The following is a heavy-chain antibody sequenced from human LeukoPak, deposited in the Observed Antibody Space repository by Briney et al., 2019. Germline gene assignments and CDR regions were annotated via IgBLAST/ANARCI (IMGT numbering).Heavy chain of an antibody. CDR1: GFTFSSYA. V-gene: IGHV3-23*01. D-gene: IGHD6-13*01. Sequence: GGSLRLSCAASGFTFSSYAMSWVRLAPGKGLEWVSHISGSGGSTYHADSVKGRFTISRDNSKNTLYMQMNSLRADGTAVYYCAKSPEGSSWPHFDYWGQGTLVTVSS. J-gene: IGHJ4*02. CDR2: ISGSGGST. CDR3: AKSPEGSSWPHFDY.